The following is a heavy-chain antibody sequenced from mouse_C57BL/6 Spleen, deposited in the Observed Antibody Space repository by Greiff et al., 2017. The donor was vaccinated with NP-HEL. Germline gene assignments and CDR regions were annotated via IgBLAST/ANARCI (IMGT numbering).Heavy chain of an antibody. V-gene: IGHV1-18*01. D-gene: IGHD1-1*01. CDR3: ARRRQFYYGSSYDY. CDR1: GYTFTDYN. J-gene: IGHJ2*01. Sequence: VQLQQSGPELVKPGASVKIPCKASGYTFTDYNMDWVKQSHGKSLEWIGDINPNNGGTIYNQKFKGKATLTVDKSSSTAYMELRSLTSEDTAVYYCARRRQFYYGSSYDYWGQGTTLTVSS. CDR2: INPNNGGT.